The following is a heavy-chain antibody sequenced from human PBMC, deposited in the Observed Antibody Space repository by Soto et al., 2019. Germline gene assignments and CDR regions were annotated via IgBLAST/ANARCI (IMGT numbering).Heavy chain of an antibody. CDR1: GYTFTSYY. Sequence: ASVKVSCKASGYTFTSYYMHWVRQAPGQGLEWMGIINPSGGSTSYAQKFQGRVTMTRDTSTSTVYMELSCLRSEDTAVYYCARDLVAVTAIFSGMDVWGQGTTVTVSS. CDR3: ARDLVAVTAIFSGMDV. D-gene: IGHD2-21*02. CDR2: INPSGGST. J-gene: IGHJ6*02. V-gene: IGHV1-46*01.